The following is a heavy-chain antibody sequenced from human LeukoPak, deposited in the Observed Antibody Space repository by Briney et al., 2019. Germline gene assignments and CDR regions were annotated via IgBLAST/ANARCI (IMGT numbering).Heavy chain of an antibody. J-gene: IGHJ4*02. D-gene: IGHD2-21*02. Sequence: ASVKVSCKASGYTFTSYGISWVRQAPGRGLEWMGWISAYNGNTNYAQKLQGRVTMTTDTSTSTAYMELRSLRSDDTAVYYCARIAYCGGDCYEEFDYWGQGTLVTVSS. CDR3: ARIAYCGGDCYEEFDY. V-gene: IGHV1-18*01. CDR2: ISAYNGNT. CDR1: GYTFTSYG.